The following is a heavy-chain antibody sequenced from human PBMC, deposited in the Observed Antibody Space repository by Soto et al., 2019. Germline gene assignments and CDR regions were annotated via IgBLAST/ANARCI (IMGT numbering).Heavy chain of an antibody. V-gene: IGHV3-49*03. D-gene: IGHD4-17*01. Sequence: GGSLRLSCTASGFTFGDYAMSWFRQAPGKGLEWVGFIRSKAYGGTTEYAASVKGRFTISRDDSKSIAYLQMNSLKTEDTAVYYCTGFYDYGDYNAFDYWGQGTLVTVSS. J-gene: IGHJ4*02. CDR1: GFTFGDYA. CDR2: IRSKAYGGTT. CDR3: TGFYDYGDYNAFDY.